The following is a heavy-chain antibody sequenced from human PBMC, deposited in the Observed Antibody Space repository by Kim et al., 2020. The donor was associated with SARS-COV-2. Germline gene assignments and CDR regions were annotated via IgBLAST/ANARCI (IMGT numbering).Heavy chain of an antibody. CDR2: FDPEDGET. J-gene: IGHJ4*02. D-gene: IGHD3-10*01. Sequence: ASVKVSCKVSGYTLTELSMHWVRQAPGKGLEWMGGFDPEDGETIYAQKFQGRVTMTEDTSTDTAYMELSSLRSEDTAVYYCATSGRPDGDFDYWGQGTLVTVSS. CDR1: GYTLTELS. V-gene: IGHV1-24*01. CDR3: ATSGRPDGDFDY.